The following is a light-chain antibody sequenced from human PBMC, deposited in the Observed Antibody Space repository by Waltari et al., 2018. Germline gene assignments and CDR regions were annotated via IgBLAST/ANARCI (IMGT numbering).Light chain of an antibody. J-gene: IGLJ1*01. CDR2: GVS. Sequence: QSALTHPASVSGSPGQSITISCTGTSSDVGGYKYVSWYQQHPGKAPKRMIYGVSNRPSGVSNRFSGSKSGNTASLIISGLQAEDEADYYCSSYTSSSTRVFGTGTKVTVL. CDR1: SSDVGGYKY. CDR3: SSYTSSSTRV. V-gene: IGLV2-14*03.